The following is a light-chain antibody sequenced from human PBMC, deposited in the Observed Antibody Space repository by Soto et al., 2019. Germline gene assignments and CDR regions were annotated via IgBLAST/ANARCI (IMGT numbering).Light chain of an antibody. CDR1: QSISTE. CDR3: QQGHNWPLT. V-gene: IGKV3-15*01. J-gene: IGKJ2*01. Sequence: EIVMTQSPATLSVSPGARATLSCRASQSISTELAWYQQKPGQPPRLLIYSASTRATGVPARFTGSGSGSDFTLTISGLQSEDFAVYYCQQGHNWPLTFGQGTRLEI. CDR2: SAS.